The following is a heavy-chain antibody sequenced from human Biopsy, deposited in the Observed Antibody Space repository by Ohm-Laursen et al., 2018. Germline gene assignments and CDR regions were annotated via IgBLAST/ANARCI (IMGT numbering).Heavy chain of an antibody. D-gene: IGHD4-17*01. CDR2: ISSDGST. CDR1: GFIFSSAW. CDR3: ATDHYGSINY. J-gene: IGHJ4*02. Sequence: SLRLPCSASGFIFSSAWMHWVRQAPGKGLVWVSCISSDGSTTYADSVKGRFTISRDNAKNTAYLQMNSLRADDTALYYCATDHYGSINYWGQGTLVTVSS. V-gene: IGHV3-74*01.